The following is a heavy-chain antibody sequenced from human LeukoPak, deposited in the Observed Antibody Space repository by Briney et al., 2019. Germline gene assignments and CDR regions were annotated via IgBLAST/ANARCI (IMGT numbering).Heavy chain of an antibody. V-gene: IGHV1-2*02. Sequence: ASVKVSCKASGYTFTGYYMHWVRQAPGQGLEWMGWINPNSGGTNYAQKFQGRVTMTRDTSISTAYMELSRLRSDDTAVYYCATDLYYDILTGYTRIFDYWGQGTLVTVSS. CDR1: GYTFTGYY. J-gene: IGHJ4*02. CDR2: INPNSGGT. D-gene: IGHD3-9*01. CDR3: ATDLYYDILTGYTRIFDY.